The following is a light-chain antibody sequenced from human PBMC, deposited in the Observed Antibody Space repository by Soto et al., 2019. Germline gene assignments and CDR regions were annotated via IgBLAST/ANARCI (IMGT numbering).Light chain of an antibody. CDR3: QQYYSTPYT. CDR2: WAS. Sequence: DIVMTQSPDSLAVSLGERATIKCKSSQSVLYSSNNKNYLAWYQQKPGQHPKLLIYWASTRESGVPDRFSGSGSGTDFTLTISSLKAEDVAVYYCQQYYSTPYTCGQGSKLEIK. CDR1: QSVLYSSNNKNY. V-gene: IGKV4-1*01. J-gene: IGKJ2*01.